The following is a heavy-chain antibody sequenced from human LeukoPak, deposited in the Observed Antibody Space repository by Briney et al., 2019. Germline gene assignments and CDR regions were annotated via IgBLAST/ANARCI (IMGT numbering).Heavy chain of an antibody. V-gene: IGHV3-23*01. D-gene: IGHD6-13*01. J-gene: IGHJ4*02. CDR3: AKAQQSSSWCASTSFDY. Sequence: GGSLRLSCAASGFTFSIYAMTWVRQAPGKGLEWVSAISGSGGSTYYADSVKGRFTISKDNSKNTLYLQMNSLRAGDTAVYYCAKAQQSSSWCASTSFDYWGQGTLVTVSS. CDR1: GFTFSIYA. CDR2: ISGSGGST.